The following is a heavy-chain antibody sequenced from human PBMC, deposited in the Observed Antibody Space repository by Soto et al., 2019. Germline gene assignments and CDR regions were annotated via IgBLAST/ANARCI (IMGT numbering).Heavy chain of an antibody. J-gene: IGHJ4*02. CDR2: IFFSGNT. CDR3: ARDNSGGMVDV. Sequence: SETLSLTCTVSGGSILNGGHYWTWIRQHQGKGLEWIGRIFFSGNTHYNPALKSRLTFSLDTANSQFSLRLTSVTAAHTAIYYCARDNSGGMVDVWGPGTLVTGSS. CDR1: GGSILNGGHY. D-gene: IGHD2-15*01. V-gene: IGHV4-31*03.